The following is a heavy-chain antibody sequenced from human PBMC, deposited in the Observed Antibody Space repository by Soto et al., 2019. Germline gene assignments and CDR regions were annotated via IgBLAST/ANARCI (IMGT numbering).Heavy chain of an antibody. D-gene: IGHD4-17*01. CDR1: SFSISSGYY. Sequence: PSETLSLTCAVSSFSISSGYYWGWVRQPPGKGLEWIGSIYHSGTTNYSPSLKSRVTISIDTSKNQFSLTLRSVTAADAAVYYCTTVTTVDYYFDYWGQGTLATVSS. J-gene: IGHJ4*02. CDR3: TTVTTVDYYFDY. CDR2: IYHSGTT. V-gene: IGHV4-38-2*01.